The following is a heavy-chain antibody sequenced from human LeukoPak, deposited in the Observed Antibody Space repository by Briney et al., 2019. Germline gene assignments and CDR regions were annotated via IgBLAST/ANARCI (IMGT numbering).Heavy chain of an antibody. CDR2: IIPIFGIA. CDR1: GGTFSSYA. Sequence: SVKVSCKASGGTFSSYAISWVRQAPGQGLEWMGRIIPIFGIANYAQKFQGRVTITADKSTSTAYMELSSLRSEDTAVYYCAGYYYDSSGYPLPFDYWGQGTLVTVSS. V-gene: IGHV1-69*04. D-gene: IGHD3-22*01. CDR3: AGYYYDSSGYPLPFDY. J-gene: IGHJ4*02.